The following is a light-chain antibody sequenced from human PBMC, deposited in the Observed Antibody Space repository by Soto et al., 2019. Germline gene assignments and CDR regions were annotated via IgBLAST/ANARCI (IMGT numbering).Light chain of an antibody. CDR3: MQALQTPT. CDR1: QSLLHSNGYNY. J-gene: IGKJ4*01. V-gene: IGKV2-28*01. CDR2: LGS. Sequence: DIVVTQSPLTLPVTPGETASISCRSSQSLLHSNGYNYLDWYLQKPGQSPQLLIYLGSNRASGVPDRFSGSGSGTDFTLKISRVEAEDVGVYYCMQALQTPTFGGGTKVDIK.